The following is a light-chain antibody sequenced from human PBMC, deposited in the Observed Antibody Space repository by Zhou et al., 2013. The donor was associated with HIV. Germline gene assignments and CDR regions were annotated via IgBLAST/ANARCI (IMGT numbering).Light chain of an antibody. V-gene: IGKV3-20*01. CDR2: GAS. CDR1: QSDNSNY. J-gene: IGKJ4*01. Sequence: EIVLTQSPGTLSLSPGERATLSCRASQSDNSNYLVWYQQKPGQSPRLLIYGASNRAPGIPDRFSGSGSGADFTLTISRLEPEDFAVYYCQQYGGAFTFGGGTKVEIK. CDR3: QQYGGAFT.